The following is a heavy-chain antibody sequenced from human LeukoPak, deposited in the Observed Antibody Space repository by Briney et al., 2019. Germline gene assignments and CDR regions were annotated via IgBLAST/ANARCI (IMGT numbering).Heavy chain of an antibody. D-gene: IGHD3-10*01. CDR3: ARDDEYYYGSGSSNYFDY. V-gene: IGHV1-18*01. CDR1: GFSFTRYA. J-gene: IGHJ4*02. CDR2: ISAYNGNT. Sequence: ASVKVSCKASGFSFTRYAISWVRQAPGQGLEWMGWISAYNGNTNYAQKLQGRVTMTTDTSTSTAYMELRSLRSDDTAVYYCARDDEYYYGSGSSNYFDYWGQGTLVTVSS.